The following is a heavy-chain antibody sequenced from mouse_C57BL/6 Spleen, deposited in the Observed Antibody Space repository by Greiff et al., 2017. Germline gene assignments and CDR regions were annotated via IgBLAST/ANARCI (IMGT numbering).Heavy chain of an antibody. CDR1: GYTFTSYW. CDR2: IDPSDSYT. Sequence: QVQLQQPGAELVMPGASVKLSCKASGYTFTSYWMHWVKQRPGQGLEWIGEIDPSDSYTNYNQKFKGKSTLTVDKSSSTAYMQLSSLTSEDSAVYYGARSQTGTGDYFDYWGQGTTLTVSS. J-gene: IGHJ2*01. CDR3: ARSQTGTGDYFDY. D-gene: IGHD4-1*01. V-gene: IGHV1-69*01.